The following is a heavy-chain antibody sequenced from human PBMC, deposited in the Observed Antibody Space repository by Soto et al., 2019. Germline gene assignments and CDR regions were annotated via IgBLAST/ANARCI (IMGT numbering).Heavy chain of an antibody. CDR3: ATVTGSH. J-gene: IGHJ4*02. D-gene: IGHD2-21*02. Sequence: ITLKESGPPLVKPTQTLTLTCSFSCFSLTATGVGVGWVRQPPGMAREWLAMVYWDDDKHYSASLRNRLSITQDTSKRQVVLTITNMDPGDTGTYYCATVTGSHWGQGALVTVSS. CDR1: CFSLTATGVG. V-gene: IGHV2-5*02. CDR2: VYWDDDK.